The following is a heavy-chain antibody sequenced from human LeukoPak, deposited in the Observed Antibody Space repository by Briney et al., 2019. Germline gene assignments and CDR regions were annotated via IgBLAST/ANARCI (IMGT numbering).Heavy chain of an antibody. J-gene: IGHJ4*02. V-gene: IGHV3-53*05. D-gene: IGHD3-10*01. Sequence: GGSLRLPCAASGFTVSSNYMSWVRQAPGKGLEWVSVIYSGGSTYYADSVKGRFTVSRDNSKNTLYLQMNSLRAEGTAVYYCAKDWDYYGSGSSHQDYWGQGTLVTVSS. CDR1: GFTVSSNY. CDR3: AKDWDYYGSGSSHQDY. CDR2: IYSGGST.